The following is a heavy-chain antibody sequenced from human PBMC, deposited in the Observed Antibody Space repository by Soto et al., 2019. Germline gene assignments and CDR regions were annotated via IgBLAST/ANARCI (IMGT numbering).Heavy chain of an antibody. D-gene: IGHD6-13*01. J-gene: IGHJ4*02. CDR1: GFTFSSCA. V-gene: IGHV3-30-3*01. Sequence: GGSLRLSCAGSGFTFSSCAMHWVRQAPGKGLEWVALISYDGSNKYYADSVKGRFTISRDNSKNTLYLQMNSLRAEDTAVYYCAKDKSSSWTLDYWGQGTLVTVSS. CDR3: AKDKSSSWTLDY. CDR2: ISYDGSNK.